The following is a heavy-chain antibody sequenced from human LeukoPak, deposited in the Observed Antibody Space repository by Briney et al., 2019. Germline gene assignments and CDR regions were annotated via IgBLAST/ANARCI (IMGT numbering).Heavy chain of an antibody. CDR1: GFNFSNYG. CDR3: ARDPVAGMPYFDY. CDR2: ISFDGSNK. V-gene: IGHV3-30*03. D-gene: IGHD3-10*01. J-gene: IGHJ4*02. Sequence: GRSLRLSCAASGFNFSNYGMLWVRQAPDKGLEWVAIISFDGSNKYYADSVKGRFTISRDNSKNTLYLQMNSLRAEDTAVYYCARDPVAGMPYFDYWGQAALVTVSS.